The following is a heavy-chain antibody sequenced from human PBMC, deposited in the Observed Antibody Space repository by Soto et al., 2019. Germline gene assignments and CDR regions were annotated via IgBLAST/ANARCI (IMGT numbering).Heavy chain of an antibody. CDR2: INPSGGST. D-gene: IGHD3-3*01. J-gene: IGHJ6*02. V-gene: IGHV1-46*01. Sequence: ASVKVSCKASGYTFTGYQMHWVRQAPGQGLEWMGIINPSGGSTSYAQKFKGRVTVTRDWSTGTVYMELSSLRSDDTAVYYYARDWGFWSGPYGMDVWGQGTTVTVSS. CDR1: GYTFTGYQ. CDR3: ARDWGFWSGPYGMDV.